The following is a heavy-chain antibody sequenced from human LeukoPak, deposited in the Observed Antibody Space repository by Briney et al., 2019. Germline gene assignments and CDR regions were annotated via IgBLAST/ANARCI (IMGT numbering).Heavy chain of an antibody. CDR2: ISAYNGNT. CDR1: GGTFSNFA. CDR3: ALGDGVGY. J-gene: IGHJ4*02. D-gene: IGHD2-21*02. Sequence: GASVKVSCKTFGGTFSNFAMSWVRQAPGQGLEWMGWISAYNGNTNYAQKLQGRVTMTTDTSTSTAYMELRSLRSDDTAVYYCALGDGVGYWGQGTLVTVSS. V-gene: IGHV1-18*01.